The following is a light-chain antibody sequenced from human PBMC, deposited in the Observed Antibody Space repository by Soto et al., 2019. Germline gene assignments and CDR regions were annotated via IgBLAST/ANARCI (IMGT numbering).Light chain of an antibody. CDR3: QHFYNWPVT. CDR1: HTIGKN. CDR2: YAS. Sequence: VVLTQSPATLSVSPGETATFSCRASHTIGKNLAWSQHKPGQAPRLLISYASSGATGIPGRFSGSGSGTEFALTISSLQSEDSAVYYCQHFYNWPVTFGGGTKVEL. J-gene: IGKJ4*02. V-gene: IGKV3-15*01.